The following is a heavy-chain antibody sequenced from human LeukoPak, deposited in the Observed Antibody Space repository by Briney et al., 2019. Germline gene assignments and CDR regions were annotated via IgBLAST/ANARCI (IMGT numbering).Heavy chain of an antibody. D-gene: IGHD6-19*01. CDR2: NGYSGAST. J-gene: IGHJ3*02. V-gene: IGHV3-23*01. Sequence: GGSLRLSCAASGFTFSSYAMNWVRQAPGKGLEWVSANGYSGASTYYADSVRGRFTISRDNSKNTLYLQMNSLRAEDTAIYYCAKDRGSGWLHDAFDIWGQGTMVTVSS. CDR1: GFTFSSYA. CDR3: AKDRGSGWLHDAFDI.